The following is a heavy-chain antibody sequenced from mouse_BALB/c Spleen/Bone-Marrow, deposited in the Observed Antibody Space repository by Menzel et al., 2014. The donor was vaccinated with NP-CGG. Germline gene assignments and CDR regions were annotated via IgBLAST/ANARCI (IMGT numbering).Heavy chain of an antibody. CDR1: GFSLTSYG. J-gene: IGHJ3*01. Sequence: QVHVKQSGPGLVAPSQSLSITCTFSGFSLTSYGVHGVRQPPGKGLEWLGVIWAGGSTNYNSALMSRLSISKDNSKSQVFLKMNSLQTDDTAMYYCARSTMITEGFAYWGQGTLVTVSA. V-gene: IGHV2-9*02. CDR3: ARSTMITEGFAY. CDR2: IWAGGST. D-gene: IGHD2-4*01.